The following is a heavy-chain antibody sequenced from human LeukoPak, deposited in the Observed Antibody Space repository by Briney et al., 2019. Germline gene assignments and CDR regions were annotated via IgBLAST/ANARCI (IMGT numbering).Heavy chain of an antibody. CDR3: ASDTYSSGWYGPPSY. CDR1: GGSISSSSYY. D-gene: IGHD6-19*01. J-gene: IGHJ4*02. Sequence: PSETLSLTCTVSGGSISSSSYYWGWIRQPPGKGLEWIGSIYYSGSTYYNPSLKSRVTISVDTSKNQFSLKLSSVTAADTAVYYCASDTYSSGWYGPPSYWGQGTLVTVSS. CDR2: IYYSGST. V-gene: IGHV4-39*01.